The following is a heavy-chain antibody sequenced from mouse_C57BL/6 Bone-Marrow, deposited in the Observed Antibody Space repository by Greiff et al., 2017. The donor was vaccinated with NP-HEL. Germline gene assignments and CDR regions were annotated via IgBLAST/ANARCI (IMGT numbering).Heavy chain of an antibody. D-gene: IGHD1-1*01. Sequence: QVQLQQPGAELVKPGASVKLSCKASGYTFSSYLMHWVKQRPGRGLEWIGRIDPNSGGTKYNEKFKSKATLTVDKPFSTAYMQLNSLTSEDSAVDYCARYYCGSSSFDYGGQGTTLTVSS. CDR2: IDPNSGGT. CDR3: ARYYCGSSSFDY. J-gene: IGHJ2*01. CDR1: GYTFSSYL. V-gene: IGHV1-72*01.